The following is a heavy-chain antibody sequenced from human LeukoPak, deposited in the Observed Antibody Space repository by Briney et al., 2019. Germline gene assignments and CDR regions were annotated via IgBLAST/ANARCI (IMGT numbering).Heavy chain of an antibody. V-gene: IGHV4-59*01. D-gene: IGHD3-10*01. CDR1: GASISSYY. CDR3: ARGAPGGDDYGDY. J-gene: IGHJ4*02. CDR2: IFHSGST. Sequence: SETLSLTCTVSGASISSYYWSWIRQPPGKGLEWIGYIFHSGSTNYNPSLKSRVTISVDTSKNQLSLKLSSVTAADTAVYYCARGAPGGDDYGDYWGQGTLVTVSS.